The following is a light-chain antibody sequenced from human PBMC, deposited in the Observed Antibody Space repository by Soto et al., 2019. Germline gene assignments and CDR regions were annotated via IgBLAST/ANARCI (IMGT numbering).Light chain of an antibody. V-gene: IGKV3-11*01. Sequence: IVLTQSPATLSLSPGERATLSCRASQSVSRNLAWYQQKPGQAPRLLIYDASKRATGFPARFSGSGSGTDFTLTISSLEPEDFAVYYCQQRSNWPRTFGQGTKLEIK. CDR1: QSVSRN. CDR3: QQRSNWPRT. J-gene: IGKJ2*01. CDR2: DAS.